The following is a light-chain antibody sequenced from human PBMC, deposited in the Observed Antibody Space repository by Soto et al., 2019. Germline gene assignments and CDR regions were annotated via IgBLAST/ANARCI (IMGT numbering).Light chain of an antibody. CDR2: GAS. CDR3: QHYGGSPQT. J-gene: IGKJ1*01. Sequence: EIVLTQSPATLSLSPGERATLSCRASQSVSSYLAWYQQKPGQAPRLLVYGASRRATGISDRFSGSGSGTDFTLTISRLEPEDFAVYYCQHYGGSPQTFGQGTKVDI. V-gene: IGKV3-20*01. CDR1: QSVSSY.